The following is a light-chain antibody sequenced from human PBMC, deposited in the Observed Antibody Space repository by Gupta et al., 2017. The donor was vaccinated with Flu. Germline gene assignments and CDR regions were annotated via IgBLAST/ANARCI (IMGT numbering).Light chain of an antibody. CDR2: SNN. CDR3: AAWDDSLNGLV. J-gene: IGLJ3*02. Sequence: QSVLTQPPSVSGTPGQRVTISCSGSSSNIGSNSVNWYQQLPGTAPKLPIFSNNQRPSGVPDRFSGSKSGTSASLAISGLQSEDEADYYCAAWDDSLNGLVFGGGTKLTVL. V-gene: IGLV1-44*01. CDR1: SSNIGSNS.